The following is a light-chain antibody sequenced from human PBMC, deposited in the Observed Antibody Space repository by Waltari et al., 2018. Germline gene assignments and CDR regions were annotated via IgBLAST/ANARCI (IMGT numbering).Light chain of an antibody. J-gene: IGKJ5*01. CDR1: QSVLYSLNNKNY. CDR2: WAS. Sequence: DIVMTQSPDSLAVSLGERATINCQSSQSVLYSLNNKNYLAWYQQKPGQPPKLLIYWASTRESGVPDRFSGSGSGTDFTLTISSLQAEDVAVYYCQQYYSTPITFGQGTRLEIK. V-gene: IGKV4-1*01. CDR3: QQYYSTPIT.